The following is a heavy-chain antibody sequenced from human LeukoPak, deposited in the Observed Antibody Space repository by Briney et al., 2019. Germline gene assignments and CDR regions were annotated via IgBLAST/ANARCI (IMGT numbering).Heavy chain of an antibody. J-gene: IGHJ3*02. D-gene: IGHD5-18*01. Sequence: GGSLRLSCAASGFTFSRYGMHWVRQTPGKGLEWVAVISYDASNKYYADSVKGRFTISRDNSKNTLYLQMNSLRAEDTALYYCAKDREIQPLAFDIWVQGTMVTVSS. CDR3: AKDREIQPLAFDI. CDR1: GFTFSRYG. CDR2: ISYDASNK. V-gene: IGHV3-30*18.